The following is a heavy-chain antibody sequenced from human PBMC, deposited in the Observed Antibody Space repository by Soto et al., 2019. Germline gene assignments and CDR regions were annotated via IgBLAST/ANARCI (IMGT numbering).Heavy chain of an antibody. D-gene: IGHD5-12*01. V-gene: IGHV2-5*02. J-gene: IGHJ4*02. CDR3: TLVYGGDDKFDY. CDR1: GFSLSTSGVG. Sequence: QITLKESGPTLVKPTQTLTLTCTFSGFSLSTSGVGVGWIRQPPGKALEWLALIYWDDDKRYSPSLKSRLTITNDISKNQVVLKMTHMVPVDTATLYCTLVYGGDDKFDYWGQGTLVT. CDR2: IYWDDDK.